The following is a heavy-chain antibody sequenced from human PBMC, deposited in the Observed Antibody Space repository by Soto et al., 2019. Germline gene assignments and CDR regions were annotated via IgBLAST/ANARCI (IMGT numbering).Heavy chain of an antibody. V-gene: IGHV1-18*01. CDR1: GYTFTSYG. D-gene: IGHD1-1*01. CDR2: ISAYNGNT. CDR3: ARGTTGTTLNY. Sequence: GASVKVSCKASGYTFTSYGISWVRQAPGQGLEWMGWISAYNGNTNYAQKLQGRVTMTTDTSPSTAYMELRSLRFDDTAVYYCARGTTGTTLNYWGQGTLVTVSS. J-gene: IGHJ4*02.